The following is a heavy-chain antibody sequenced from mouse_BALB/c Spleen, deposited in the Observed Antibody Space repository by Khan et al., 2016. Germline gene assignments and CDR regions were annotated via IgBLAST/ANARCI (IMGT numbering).Heavy chain of an antibody. CDR1: GFTIKDYY. D-gene: IGHD2-10*02. V-gene: IGHV14-1*02. J-gene: IGHJ4*01. CDR2: IDPENGNT. CDR3: ASYGNYAMDY. Sequence: VQLQQSGAELVRPGALVKLSCKASGFTIKDYYMHWVKQRPEQGLEWIGWIDPENGNTIYDPKFQGKASITADTSSNTAYLQLSSLTSEDTAVYYCASYGNYAMDYWGQGTSVTVSS.